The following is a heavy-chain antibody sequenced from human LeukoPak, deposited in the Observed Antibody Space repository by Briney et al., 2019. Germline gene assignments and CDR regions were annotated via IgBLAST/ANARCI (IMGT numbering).Heavy chain of an antibody. Sequence: QTGGSLRLSCAASGFTFSSYSMNWVRQAPGKGLEWVSYISSSSSTIYYADSVKGRLTISRDNSKNTLSLQMNSLRAEDTAVYYCAKRGPGSPESGKYYFDYWGQGTLVTVSS. CDR1: GFTFSSYS. CDR2: ISSSSSTI. J-gene: IGHJ4*02. D-gene: IGHD3-10*01. V-gene: IGHV3-48*01. CDR3: AKRGPGSPESGKYYFDY.